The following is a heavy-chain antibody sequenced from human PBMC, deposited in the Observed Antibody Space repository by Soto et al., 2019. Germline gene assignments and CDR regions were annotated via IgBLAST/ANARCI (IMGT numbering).Heavy chain of an antibody. V-gene: IGHV4-4*07. CDR2: FSLSGTT. CDR1: GASITGSFS. J-gene: IGHJ4*02. CDR3: ARGMTPPGAPAWYYFDS. D-gene: IGHD2-8*02. Sequence: QVQLQESGPGLMKPSETLSLTCTVSGASITGSFSWSWIRQPAGKGLEWIGRFSLSGTTNYNPSLMSRVTMSADVSKNQFSLRLTSVTAADTALYYCARGMTPPGAPAWYYFDSWGQGTLVTVSS.